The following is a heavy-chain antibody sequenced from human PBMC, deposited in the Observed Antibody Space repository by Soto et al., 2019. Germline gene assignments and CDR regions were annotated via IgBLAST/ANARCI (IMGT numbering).Heavy chain of an antibody. J-gene: IGHJ4*02. CDR3: ARDWNLDH. CDR1: GFTFSAFP. V-gene: IGHV3-23*04. Sequence: VQLVESGGGFVQPGGSLRLSCAASGFTFSAFPMHWVRQAPGKGLDWVSTISATTPNTYYADSVKGRFTISRDNSKNTLYLQMDSLRAEDTAVYYCARDWNLDHWGQGTLVT. CDR2: ISATTPNT. D-gene: IGHD1-1*01.